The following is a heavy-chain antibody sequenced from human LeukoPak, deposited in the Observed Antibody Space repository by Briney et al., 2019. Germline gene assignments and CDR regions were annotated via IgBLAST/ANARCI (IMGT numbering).Heavy chain of an antibody. J-gene: IGHJ6*03. Sequence: SETLSLTCTVSGDSISGYYWSWIRQSPGKGLEWIGYIYYRGNTNYYPSPKSRVTISIDASKNQFSLRLSSVTTADTAIYYCAKVGSDDHYMDVWGKGTTVTVSS. D-gene: IGHD6-25*01. V-gene: IGHV4-59*01. CDR3: AKVGSDDHYMDV. CDR1: GDSISGYY. CDR2: IYYRGNT.